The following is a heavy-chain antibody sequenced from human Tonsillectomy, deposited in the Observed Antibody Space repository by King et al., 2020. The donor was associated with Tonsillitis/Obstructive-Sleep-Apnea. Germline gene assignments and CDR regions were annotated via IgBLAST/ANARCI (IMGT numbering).Heavy chain of an antibody. D-gene: IGHD2-8*01. CDR3: ARDMVLEAGGDAFDI. Sequence: QLQESGPGLVKPSETLSLTCTVSGGPVSSYSWSWIRQPPGKGLEWIGYIYYSGSTNYNPSLKSRVTISVDTSKNQFSLKLSSVTAADTAVYYCARDMVLEAGGDAFDIWGQGTMVTVSS. CDR1: GGPVSSYS. CDR2: IYYSGST. V-gene: IGHV4-59*02. J-gene: IGHJ3*02.